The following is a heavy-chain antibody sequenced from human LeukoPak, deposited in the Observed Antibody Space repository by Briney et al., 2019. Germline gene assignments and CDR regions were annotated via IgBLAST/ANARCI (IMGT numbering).Heavy chain of an antibody. CDR3: AKLGRSKEQKFRTVADAFDI. D-gene: IGHD4-23*01. CDR2: ISGSGGST. J-gene: IGHJ3*02. V-gene: IGHV3-23*01. CDR1: GFTFSSYA. Sequence: PGGSLRLSCAASGFTFSSYAMSWVRQAPGKGLEWVSAISGSGGSTYYADSVKGRFTISRDNSKNTLYLQMNSLRAEDTAVYYCAKLGRSKEQKFRTVADAFDIWGQGTMVTVSS.